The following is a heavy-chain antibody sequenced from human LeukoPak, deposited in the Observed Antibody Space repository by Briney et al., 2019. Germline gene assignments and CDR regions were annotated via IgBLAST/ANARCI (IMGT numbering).Heavy chain of an antibody. J-gene: IGHJ4*02. CDR2: ISYSGDST. V-gene: IGHV3-23*01. D-gene: IGHD6-13*01. Sequence: GGSLRLSCAASGFTFSSYAMSWVRQAPGKGLEWVSSISYSGDSTYYADSVKGRFTISRDNSENTVYLQMNSLRAEDTAVYYCAKVAAASYFDYWGQGTLVTVSS. CDR3: AKVAAASYFDY. CDR1: GFTFSSYA.